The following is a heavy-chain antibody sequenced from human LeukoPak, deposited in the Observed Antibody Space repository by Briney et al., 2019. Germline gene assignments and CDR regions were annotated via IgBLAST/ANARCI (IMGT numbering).Heavy chain of an antibody. V-gene: IGHV3-23*01. CDR1: GFTFSSYA. CDR2: ISGSGGST. Sequence: GGSLRLSCAASGFTFSSYAMSWVRQAPGKGLEWVSAISGSGGSTYYADSVKGRFTISRDNAKNTLYLQMNSLRAEDTAVYYCARTTPGNYYYYGMDVWGQGTTVTVSS. J-gene: IGHJ6*02. D-gene: IGHD1-7*01. CDR3: ARTTPGNYYYYGMDV.